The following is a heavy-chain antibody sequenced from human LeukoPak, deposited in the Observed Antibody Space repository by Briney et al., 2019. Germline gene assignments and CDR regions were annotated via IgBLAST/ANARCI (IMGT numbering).Heavy chain of an antibody. CDR1: GFTLSSYE. CDR3: ASRFGYSYGYPFDY. V-gene: IGHV3-48*03. J-gene: IGHJ4*02. D-gene: IGHD5-18*01. CDR2: ISSSGSTI. Sequence: GGSLRLSCAASGFTLSSYEMNWVRQAPGKGLEWGSYISSSGSTIYYADSVKGRFTISRDNAKNSLYLQMNSLRAEDTAVYYCASRFGYSYGYPFDYWGQGTLVTVSS.